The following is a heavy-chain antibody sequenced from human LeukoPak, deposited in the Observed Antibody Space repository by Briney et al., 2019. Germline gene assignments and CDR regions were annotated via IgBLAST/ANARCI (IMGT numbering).Heavy chain of an antibody. V-gene: IGHV4-59*08. CDR2: IYYSGNT. CDR1: GFTFSDYY. Sequence: GSLRLSCAASGFTFSDYYMSWIRQPPGKGLEWIGYIYYSGNTNYNPSLKSRVTISVDTSKNQFSLKLSSVTAADTAVYYCARAYYDILTGYYTDYWGQGTLVTVSS. CDR3: ARAYYDILTGYYTDY. J-gene: IGHJ4*02. D-gene: IGHD3-9*01.